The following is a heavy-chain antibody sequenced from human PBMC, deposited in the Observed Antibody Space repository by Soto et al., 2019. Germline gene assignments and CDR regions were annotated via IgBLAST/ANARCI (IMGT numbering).Heavy chain of an antibody. CDR3: ARGRVTTYLTAFDS. D-gene: IGHD4-17*01. J-gene: IGHJ4*02. CDR2: IIPVFGTA. V-gene: IGHV1-69*01. CDR1: GGTFISYA. Sequence: QVQLVQSGAEVKKPGSSVKLSCKVSGGTFISYAISWVRQAPGRGFEWMGGIIPVFGTANYPQPYQGRVTIPADASTSTAYMKLSSLRSEDTAFYYCARGRVTTYLTAFDSWGQGTLITVSS.